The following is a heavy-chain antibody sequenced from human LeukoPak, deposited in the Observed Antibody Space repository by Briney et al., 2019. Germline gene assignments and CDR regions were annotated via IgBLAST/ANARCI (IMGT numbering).Heavy chain of an antibody. CDR3: ARGAPIAAAETADY. CDR1: GFTFSSYV. D-gene: IGHD6-13*01. CDR2: ISYDGSNE. J-gene: IGHJ4*02. V-gene: IGHV3-30*04. Sequence: PGRSLRLSCAASGFTFSSYVMHWVRQAPGKGLEWVAIISYDGSNEYYADSVKGRFTISRDNSKNTLYLQMNSLRAADTAVYYCARGAPIAAAETADYWGQGTLVTVSS.